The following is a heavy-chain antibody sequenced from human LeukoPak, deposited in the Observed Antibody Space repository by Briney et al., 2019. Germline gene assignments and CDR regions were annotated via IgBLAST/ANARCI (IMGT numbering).Heavy chain of an antibody. J-gene: IGHJ5*02. D-gene: IGHD3-3*01. Sequence: GGSLRLSCAASGFTFSSYAMSWVRQAPGKGLEWVSAISGSGGSTYYADSVKGRFTISRDNSKNTLYLQMNSLRAEDTAVYYCAKDGRRATIFGVVITKNWFDPWGQGTLVTVPS. V-gene: IGHV3-23*01. CDR3: AKDGRRATIFGVVITKNWFDP. CDR1: GFTFSSYA. CDR2: ISGSGGST.